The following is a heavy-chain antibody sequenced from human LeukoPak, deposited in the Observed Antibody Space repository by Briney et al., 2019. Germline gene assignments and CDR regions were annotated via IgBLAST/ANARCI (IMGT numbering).Heavy chain of an antibody. V-gene: IGHV3-74*01. CDR1: GFAFSGYW. CDR3: ARGGRYLLDAFDI. CDR2: VNSDGRDI. D-gene: IGHD1-26*01. J-gene: IGHJ3*02. Sequence: GGSLRLSCAASGFAFSGYWMHWVRQAPGKGLVWVSRVNSDGRDISYVDSVKGRFTISRDNAKNTLYLQMNSLRAEDTAVYYCARGGRYLLDAFDIWGQGTMVTVSS.